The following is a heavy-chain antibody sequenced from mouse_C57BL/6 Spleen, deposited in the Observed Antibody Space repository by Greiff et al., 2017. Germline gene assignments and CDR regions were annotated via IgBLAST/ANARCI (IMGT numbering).Heavy chain of an antibody. Sequence: VKLMESGPELVKPGASVKISCKASGYAFSSSWMNWVKQRPGKGLEWIGRIYPGDGDTNYNGKFKGKATLTADKSSSTAYMQLSSLTSEDSAVYFCARRGVTTHYYAMDYWGQGTSVTVSS. D-gene: IGHD2-2*01. CDR2: IYPGDGDT. V-gene: IGHV1-82*01. CDR1: GYAFSSSW. J-gene: IGHJ4*01. CDR3: ARRGVTTHYYAMDY.